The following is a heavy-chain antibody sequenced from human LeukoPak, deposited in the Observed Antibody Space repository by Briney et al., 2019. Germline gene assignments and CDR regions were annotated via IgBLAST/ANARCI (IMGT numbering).Heavy chain of an antibody. CDR1: GFTASNTY. J-gene: IGHJ4*02. D-gene: IGHD6-13*01. CDR2: IYSGGST. V-gene: IGHV3-53*01. CDR3: AKEDQQLAGNLDY. Sequence: GGSLRLSCAASGFTASNTYMSWVRQAPGKGLGWVSVIYSGGSTYYADSVKGRFTISRDNSKNTLYLQMNSLRAEDAAVYYCAKEDQQLAGNLDYWGQGTLVTVSS.